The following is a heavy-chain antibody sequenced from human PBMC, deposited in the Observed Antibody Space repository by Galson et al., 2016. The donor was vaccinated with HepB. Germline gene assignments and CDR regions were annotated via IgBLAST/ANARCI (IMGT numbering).Heavy chain of an antibody. D-gene: IGHD2-2*01. CDR2: ISGSGDTT. J-gene: IGHJ5*02. CDR1: GFTFSNYA. Sequence: SLRLSCAASGFTFSNYAMRWVRQAPGKGLEWVSSISGSGDTTYDADAVRGRFTISRDNSRNTLSLQMDSLRAEASAIYYCAKGNIVQVPAAPYAWGQGALVTVSS. V-gene: IGHV3-23*01. CDR3: AKGNIVQVPAAPYA.